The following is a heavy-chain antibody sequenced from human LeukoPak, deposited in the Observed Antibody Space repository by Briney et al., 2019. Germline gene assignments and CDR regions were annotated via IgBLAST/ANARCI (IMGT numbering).Heavy chain of an antibody. D-gene: IGHD2-21*02. CDR3: AKGKHIVVVTAMGY. J-gene: IGHJ4*02. V-gene: IGHV3-74*01. CDR1: GFTFTSNW. CDR2: IRSDGSST. Sequence: PGGSLRLSCVASGFTFTSNWHWVRQAPGKGLVWVSRIRSDGSSTSYADSVKGRFTISRDNAKNTLYLQMNSLRAEDTAVYYCAKGKHIVVVTAMGYWGQGTLVTVSS.